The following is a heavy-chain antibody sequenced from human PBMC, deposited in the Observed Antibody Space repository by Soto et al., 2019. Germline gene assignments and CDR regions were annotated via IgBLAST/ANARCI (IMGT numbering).Heavy chain of an antibody. CDR2: ISYDGSKE. J-gene: IGHJ4*02. CDR3: ARYCNGGACYSASLDY. CDR1: PFTFRSYS. V-gene: IGHV3-30*09. Sequence: EQMVQSGGGVVQPGRSLRLSCAASPFTFRSYSMHWVRQAPGKGLAWVTSISYDGSKESYADSVKGRFAVSRDNSKNTLYLQMNSLRPEDTADYYCARYCNGGACYSASLDYWGQGTQVTVSS. D-gene: IGHD2-15*01.